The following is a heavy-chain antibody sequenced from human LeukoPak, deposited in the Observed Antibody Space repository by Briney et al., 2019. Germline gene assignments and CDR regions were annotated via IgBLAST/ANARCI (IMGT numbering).Heavy chain of an antibody. CDR2: IKKKTDGGTT. J-gene: IGHJ4*02. CDR1: GFTFSNGW. CDR3: TTEYYYDSPGIFDY. D-gene: IGHD3-22*01. Sequence: PGGSLRLSCTTSGFTFSNGWMSWVRQAPGKGLEWVGRIKKKTDGGTTDYAAPVKGRFTISRDDSKNTLYLQMNSLTTEDTAIYYCTTEYYYDSPGIFDYWGQGTLVTASS. V-gene: IGHV3-15*01.